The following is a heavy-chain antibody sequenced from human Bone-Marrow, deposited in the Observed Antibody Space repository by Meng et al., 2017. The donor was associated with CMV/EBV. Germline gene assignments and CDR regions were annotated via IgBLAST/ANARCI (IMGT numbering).Heavy chain of an antibody. V-gene: IGHV4-59*11. CDR1: GGSISRHY. Sequence: SETLSLTCIVSGGSISRHYWTWIRQPPGKGLEYIGYIYYSGSTNYNPSLKSRVTISVDTSKNQFSLKLSAVTAADTAVYYCASLVMASWGYFADWGPGTLVTVSS. CDR2: IYYSGST. CDR3: ASLVMASWGYFAD. J-gene: IGHJ4*02. D-gene: IGHD2-21*01.